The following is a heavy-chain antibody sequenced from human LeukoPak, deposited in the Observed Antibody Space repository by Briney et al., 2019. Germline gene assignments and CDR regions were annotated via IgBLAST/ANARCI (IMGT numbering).Heavy chain of an antibody. CDR3: ATEDDYYYYMDV. V-gene: IGHV1-24*01. CDR2: FDPEDGET. CDR1: GYTLTELS. Sequence: VASVKVSCKVSGYTLTELSMHWVRQAPGKGLEWMGGFDPEDGETIYAQKFQGRVTMTEDTSTDTAYMELSSLRSEDTAVYYCATEDDYYYYMDVWGKGTTVTVSS. J-gene: IGHJ6*03.